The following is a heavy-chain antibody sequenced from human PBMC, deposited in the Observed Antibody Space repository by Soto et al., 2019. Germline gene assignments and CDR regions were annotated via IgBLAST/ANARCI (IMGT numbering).Heavy chain of an antibody. J-gene: IGHJ4*02. CDR2: ISASGDST. Sequence: EVQLLESGGGLVQPGGSLRLSCATSGFTLSNYAMNWVRQSPGKGLEWVSSISASGDSTYYPESVKGRFTVSRDNSKNTLYLQIDSLRAEDTAVYSCAKGGSLTGYFTYDYWGQGALVTVSS. V-gene: IGHV3-23*01. CDR3: AKGGSLTGYFTYDY. D-gene: IGHD3-9*01. CDR1: GFTLSNYA.